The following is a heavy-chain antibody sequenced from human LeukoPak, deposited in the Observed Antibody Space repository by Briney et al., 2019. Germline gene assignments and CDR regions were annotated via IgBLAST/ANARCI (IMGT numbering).Heavy chain of an antibody. CDR3: ARGVTWIQLWLVYYYMDV. CDR2: INPNSGGT. J-gene: IGHJ6*03. CDR1: GFTFTAYY. V-gene: IGHV1-2*02. Sequence: ASVKVSCKASGFTFTAYYMHWVRQAPGQGLEWMGWINPNSGGTNYAQKFQGRVTMTRDTSISTAYMELSRLRSDDTAVYYCARGVTWIQLWLVYYYMDVWGKGTTVTVSS. D-gene: IGHD5-18*01.